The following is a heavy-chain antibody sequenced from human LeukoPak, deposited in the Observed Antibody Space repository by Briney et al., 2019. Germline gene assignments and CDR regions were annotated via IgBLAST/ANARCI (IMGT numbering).Heavy chain of an antibody. V-gene: IGHV3-7*01. Sequence: PGGSLRLSCAASGFTFSSYWMSWVRQAPGKGLEWVANIKQDGSEKYYVDSVKGRFTISRDNAKNSLYLQMNSLRAEDMAVYYCASRLTDSSGYYPSYYFDYWGQGTLVTVSS. CDR2: IKQDGSEK. D-gene: IGHD3-22*01. J-gene: IGHJ4*02. CDR1: GFTFSSYW. CDR3: ASRLTDSSGYYPSYYFDY.